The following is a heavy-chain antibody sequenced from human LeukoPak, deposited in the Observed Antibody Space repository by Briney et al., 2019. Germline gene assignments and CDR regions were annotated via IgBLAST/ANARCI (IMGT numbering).Heavy chain of an antibody. D-gene: IGHD3-10*02. Sequence: PSETLSLTCAVYGGSFSGYYWSWIRQPPGKGLEWIGEINHSGSTNYNPSLKSRVTISVDTSKNQFSLKLTSVTAADTAVYYCARGLFDVRGDKGKPFDYWGQGTLVTVSS. CDR1: GGSFSGYY. V-gene: IGHV4-34*01. J-gene: IGHJ4*02. CDR2: INHSGST. CDR3: ARGLFDVRGDKGKPFDY.